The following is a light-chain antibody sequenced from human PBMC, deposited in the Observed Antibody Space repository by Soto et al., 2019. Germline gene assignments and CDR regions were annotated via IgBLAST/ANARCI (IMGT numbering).Light chain of an antibody. V-gene: IGLV1-47*01. CDR3: ATSDVSPNGLYV. CDR2: RNN. J-gene: IGLJ1*01. Sequence: QSVLTQPPSASRTPGQGVTISCSGSTSNIGSNYVYWYQQLPGTAPKLLIYRNNQRPSGVPDRFSGSKSGTSASLAISGPRSDDDVDYYWATSDVSPNGLYVVGTGTNVTVL. CDR1: TSNIGSNY.